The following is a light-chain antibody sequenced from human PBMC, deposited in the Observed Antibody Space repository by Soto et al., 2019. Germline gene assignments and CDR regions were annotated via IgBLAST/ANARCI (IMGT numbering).Light chain of an antibody. J-gene: IGKJ5*01. V-gene: IGKV3-20*01. Sequence: EIVLTQSPGTLSLSKGQRASLSCRASQNVDKNYFAWYQQRPGQAPRVLIHHTSRRASGIPDRFSGAGSGTDFTLTISRLEPEDFAVYYCQQYGSSPLISFGQGTRLEIK. CDR3: QQYGSSPLIS. CDR2: HTS. CDR1: QNVDKNY.